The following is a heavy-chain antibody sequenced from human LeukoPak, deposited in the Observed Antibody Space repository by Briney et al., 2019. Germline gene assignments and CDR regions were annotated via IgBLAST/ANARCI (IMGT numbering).Heavy chain of an antibody. CDR1: GFTFDDYA. J-gene: IGHJ3*02. V-gene: IGHV3-43*02. CDR3: AKEAIAVAGGAFDI. Sequence: PGGSLRLSCAASGFTFDDYAMHWVRQAPGKGLEWVSLISGDGGSTYYADSVKGRFTISSDDSKNSLYLQMNSLRTEDTALYYCAKEAIAVAGGAFDIWGQGTMVTVS. CDR2: ISGDGGST. D-gene: IGHD6-19*01.